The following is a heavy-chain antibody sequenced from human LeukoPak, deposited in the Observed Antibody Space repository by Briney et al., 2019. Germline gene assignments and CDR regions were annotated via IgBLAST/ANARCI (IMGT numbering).Heavy chain of an antibody. Sequence: ASVKVSCKVSGYTLTELSIHWVRQAPGKGLEWMGGFNPEDGETIYAQKFQGRVTMTEDTSTNTAYMELSSLRSEHTARYYCGNHGGSGYSGFDDSGQGTLVTVSS. J-gene: IGHJ4*02. CDR3: GNHGGSGYSGFDD. CDR1: GYTLTELS. D-gene: IGHD3-22*01. CDR2: FNPEDGET. V-gene: IGHV1-24*01.